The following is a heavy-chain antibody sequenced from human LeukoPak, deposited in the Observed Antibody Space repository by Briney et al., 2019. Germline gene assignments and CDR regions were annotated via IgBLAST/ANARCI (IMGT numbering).Heavy chain of an antibody. CDR2: ISWNSGSK. Sequence: GGSLRLSCAASGFTFSSYSMKWVRQAPGKGLEWVSGISWNSGSKGYAGSVKGRFTISRDNAKNSLYLQMNSLRSEDTALYYCAKDNIRIVVAGTIDYWGQGTLVTVSS. J-gene: IGHJ4*02. CDR3: AKDNIRIVVAGTIDY. V-gene: IGHV3-9*01. D-gene: IGHD6-19*01. CDR1: GFTFSSYS.